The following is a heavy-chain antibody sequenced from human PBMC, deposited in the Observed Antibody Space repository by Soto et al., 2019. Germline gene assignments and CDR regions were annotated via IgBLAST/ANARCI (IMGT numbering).Heavy chain of an antibody. CDR1: GGSFSGYY. V-gene: IGHV4-34*01. J-gene: IGHJ4*02. CDR2: INHSGST. D-gene: IGHD6-13*01. Sequence: SETLSLTCAVYGGSFSGYYWSWIRQPPEKGLEWIGEINHSGSTNYNPSLKSRVTISVDTSKNQFSLKLSSVTAADTAVYYCARGGGSSRWYFGVYWGQGTLVTVSS. CDR3: ARGGGSSRWYFGVY.